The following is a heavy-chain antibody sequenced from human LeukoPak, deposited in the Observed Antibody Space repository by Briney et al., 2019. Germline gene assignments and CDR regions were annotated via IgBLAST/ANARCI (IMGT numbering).Heavy chain of an antibody. J-gene: IGHJ4*02. V-gene: IGHV3-7*01. Sequence: PGGSLGLSCVASGFTFSTYWMSWVRQAPGKGLEWVANLKQDGSVKHYVDSVKGRFTISRDNAMNSLYLQMNSLRAEDTAVYYCARDVWPFGTYWGQGTLVTLSS. CDR2: LKQDGSVK. CDR3: ARDVWPFGTY. CDR1: GFTFSTYW. D-gene: IGHD3-16*01.